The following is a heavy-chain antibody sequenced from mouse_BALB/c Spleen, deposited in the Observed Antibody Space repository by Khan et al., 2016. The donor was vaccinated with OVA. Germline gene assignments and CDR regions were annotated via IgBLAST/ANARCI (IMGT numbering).Heavy chain of an antibody. D-gene: IGHD2-4*01. Sequence: QVQLQQPGAELVKPGASVKLSCKASGYTFTSYYMYWVKQRPGQGLEWIGGINPSNGGTNFNEKFKSKATLTVDKSSSTAYMQLSSLTSEDSAVYYGTRGGAWATMISWFVYWGQGTLVTVSA. CDR1: GYTFTSYY. J-gene: IGHJ3*01. CDR2: INPSNGGT. V-gene: IGHV1S81*02. CDR3: TRGGAWATMISWFVY.